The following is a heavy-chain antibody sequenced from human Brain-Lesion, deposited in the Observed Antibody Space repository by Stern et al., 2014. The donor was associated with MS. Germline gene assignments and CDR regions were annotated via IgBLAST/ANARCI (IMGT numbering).Heavy chain of an antibody. J-gene: IGHJ5*02. V-gene: IGHV4-39*01. CDR3: AGEEDIRYCSGGSCTGNWFDP. CDR2: IYYSGNT. CDR1: GGSVSSTSYA. D-gene: IGHD2-15*01. Sequence: VQLEESGPGLVKPSETLSLTCTVAGGSVSSTSYAWAWIRQPPGKGLEWIGTIYYSGNTYYSPSLKSRLTISLDTSQTQFSLQLRSVTAADTAVYYCAGEEDIRYCSGGSCTGNWFDPWGQGTLVTVSS.